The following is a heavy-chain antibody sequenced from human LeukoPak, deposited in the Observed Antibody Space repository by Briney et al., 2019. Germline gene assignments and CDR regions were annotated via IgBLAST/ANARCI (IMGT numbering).Heavy chain of an antibody. V-gene: IGHV4-4*07. Sequence: SETLSLTCTVSGGPISSYYWTWIRQPAGKGLEYIGRIYSSGSTNYHPSLKSRVTMSVDTSKNQFSLKLNSVTAADTAVYYCARETGGLYYFDYWGQGALVTVSS. D-gene: IGHD7-27*01. CDR2: IYSSGST. J-gene: IGHJ4*02. CDR1: GGPISSYY. CDR3: ARETGGLYYFDY.